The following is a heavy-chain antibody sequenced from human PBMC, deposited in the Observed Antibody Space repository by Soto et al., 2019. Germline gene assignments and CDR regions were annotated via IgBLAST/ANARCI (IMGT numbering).Heavy chain of an antibody. D-gene: IGHD3-10*01. CDR3: ARLVTMVRGVRLDYFDY. Sequence: SETLSLTCTVSGGSISSSSYYWGWIRQPPGKGLEWIGSIYYSGSTYYNPSLKSRVTISVDTSKNQFSLKLSSVTAADTAVYYCARLVTMVRGVRLDYFDYWGQGTLVTVSS. CDR1: GGSISSSSYY. V-gene: IGHV4-39*01. CDR2: IYYSGST. J-gene: IGHJ4*02.